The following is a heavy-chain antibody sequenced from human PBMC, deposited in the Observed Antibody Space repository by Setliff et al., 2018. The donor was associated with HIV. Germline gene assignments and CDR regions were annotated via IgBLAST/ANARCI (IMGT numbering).Heavy chain of an antibody. Sequence: PSETLSLTCTVFGDSISDYSWNWIRQSPGKGLEWIGYIRSGGDIYYSPSLTSRVTMSTDTPNNRFALKLTSVTAADTAVYYCAKRAVQDGTVTSSNWFESWGQGTLVTVSS. D-gene: IGHD1-7*01. V-gene: IGHV4-4*09. CDR1: GDSISDYS. J-gene: IGHJ5*01. CDR2: IRSGGDI. CDR3: AKRAVQDGTVTSSNWFES.